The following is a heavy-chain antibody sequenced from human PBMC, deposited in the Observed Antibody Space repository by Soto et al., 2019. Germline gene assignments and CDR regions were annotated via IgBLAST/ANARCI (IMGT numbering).Heavy chain of an antibody. CDR1: GFTFSRHT. CDR3: AREVCYDVWSGFNTHPYYFDD. D-gene: IGHD3-3*01. Sequence: QVQLVESGGGVVQPGRSLRLSCAASGFTFSRHTMHWVRQAPGKGLEWVAAISDDGSNTYYADSVKGRFTISRDNSKNTLYLQMNSLSSEDTAIHHCAREVCYDVWSGFNTHPYYFDDWGQGTLVTVSS. V-gene: IGHV3-30-3*01. CDR2: ISDDGSNT. J-gene: IGHJ4*02.